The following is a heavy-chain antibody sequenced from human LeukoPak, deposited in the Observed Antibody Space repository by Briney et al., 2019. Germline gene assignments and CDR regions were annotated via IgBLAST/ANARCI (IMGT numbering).Heavy chain of an antibody. D-gene: IGHD1-26*01. Sequence: GGTLRLSCAASGFTFSSYGMSWVRQAPGKGLEWVSYISSSGSTIYYADSVKGRFTISRDNAKNSLYLQMNSLRAEDTAVYYCARLSAGVVGATNFDYWGQGTLVTVSS. J-gene: IGHJ4*02. CDR2: ISSSGSTI. CDR1: GFTFSSYG. CDR3: ARLSAGVVGATNFDY. V-gene: IGHV3-48*04.